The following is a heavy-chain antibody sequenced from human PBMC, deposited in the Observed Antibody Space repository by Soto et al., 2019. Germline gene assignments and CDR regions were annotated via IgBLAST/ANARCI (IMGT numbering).Heavy chain of an antibody. CDR1: GYTFTSYG. J-gene: IGHJ6*02. D-gene: IGHD3-22*01. CDR2: ISAYNGNT. CDR3: AKYYYDSSGYHKGYYYYGMDV. Sequence: ASVKVSCKASGYTFTSYGISWVRQAPGQGPEWMGWISAYNGNTNYAQKLQGRVTMTTDTSTSTAYMELRSLRSDDTAVYYCAKYYYDSSGYHKGYYYYGMDVWGQGTTVTVSS. V-gene: IGHV1-18*01.